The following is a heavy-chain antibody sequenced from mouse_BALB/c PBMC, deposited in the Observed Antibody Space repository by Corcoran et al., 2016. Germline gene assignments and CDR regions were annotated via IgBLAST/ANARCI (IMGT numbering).Heavy chain of an antibody. CDR1: GFNIKDTY. D-gene: IGHD1-1*01. V-gene: IGHV14-3*02. CDR2: IDPANGNT. Sequence: EVQLQQSGAELVKPGASVKLSCTASGFNIKDTYMHWVKQRPEQGLEWIGRIDPANGNTKYDPKFQGKATITADTSSNTAYLQLSSLASEDTGGYFRAWRGYGCSLGLVAYWGQRTFVTVSA. J-gene: IGHJ3*01. CDR3: AWRGYGCSLGLVAY.